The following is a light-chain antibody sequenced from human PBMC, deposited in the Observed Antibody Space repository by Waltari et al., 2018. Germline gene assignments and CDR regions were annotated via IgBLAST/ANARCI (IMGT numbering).Light chain of an antibody. V-gene: IGLV2-14*01. Sequence: QSVLTQPASVSGSPGQSITISCTGTSRDVGFYNYVPRYQQHPGKAPKLMIYDVSERPSVVSNRFSGSKSGNTASLTISGLQADDEADYYCNSYAGSSSWVFGGGTKLTVL. J-gene: IGLJ3*02. CDR3: NSYAGSSSWV. CDR1: SRDVGFYNY. CDR2: DVS.